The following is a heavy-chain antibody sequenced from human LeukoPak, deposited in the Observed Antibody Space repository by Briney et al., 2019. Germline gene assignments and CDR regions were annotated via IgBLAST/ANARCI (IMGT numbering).Heavy chain of an antibody. V-gene: IGHV3-23*01. CDR1: GFTFDNYA. CDR2: ISGSGGNT. J-gene: IGHJ4*02. Sequence: PGGSLRISCAASGFTFDNYALSWVRQAPGKGLEWVSGISGSGGNTYYAGSVKGRFTISRDISMNTLYLQMNILRVEDTAVYYCAKGPKLGDGFHCDSWGQGTLVTVSS. D-gene: IGHD5-24*01. CDR3: AKGPKLGDGFHCDS.